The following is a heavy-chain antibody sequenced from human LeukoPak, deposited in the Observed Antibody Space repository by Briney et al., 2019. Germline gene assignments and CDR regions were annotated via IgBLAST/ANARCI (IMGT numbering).Heavy chain of an antibody. CDR2: IYYSGST. D-gene: IGHD5-24*01. V-gene: IGHV4-39*01. CDR3: VSLEMATRYYFDY. CDR1: GGSLSSSSYY. J-gene: IGHJ4*02. Sequence: SETLSLTCTVSGGSLSSSSYYWGWIRHPPGKGREWIGSIYYSGSTYYNPSLKSRVTISVDTSKNQFSLKLSSVTAADTAVYYCVSLEMATRYYFDYWGQGTLVTVSS.